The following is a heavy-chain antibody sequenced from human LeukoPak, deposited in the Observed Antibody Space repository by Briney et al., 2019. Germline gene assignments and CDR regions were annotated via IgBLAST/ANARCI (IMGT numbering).Heavy chain of an antibody. V-gene: IGHV3-30*02. CDR2: IGYEGVHQ. J-gene: IGHJ4*02. Sequence: GGSLRLSCAASGFTFNNFGMHWVRQAPGKGLEWVSFIGYEGVHQYYADSVKGRFTISKDNSKATLYLQMNSLRPEDTAVYYCAKDLHGGYSSDYWGQGTLVTVFS. CDR1: GFTFNNFG. D-gene: IGHD4-23*01. CDR3: AKDLHGGYSSDY.